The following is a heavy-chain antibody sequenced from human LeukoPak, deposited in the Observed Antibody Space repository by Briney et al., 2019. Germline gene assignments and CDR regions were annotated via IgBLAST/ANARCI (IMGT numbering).Heavy chain of an antibody. D-gene: IGHD4-17*01. CDR3: ARGGLRTYFDY. J-gene: IGHJ4*02. CDR2: IYYSGST. CDR1: GGSISNYY. Sequence: SETLSLTCTVSGGSISNYYWSWIRQPPGKGLEWIGNIYYSGSTNYNPSLKSRVTISVDTSKNQFSLKLSSVTAADTAVYYCARGGLRTYFDYWGQGTLVTVSS. V-gene: IGHV4-59*01.